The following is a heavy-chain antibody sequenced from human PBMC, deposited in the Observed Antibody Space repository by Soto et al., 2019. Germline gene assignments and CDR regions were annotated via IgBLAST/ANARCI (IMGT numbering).Heavy chain of an antibody. V-gene: IGHV1-69*13. Sequence: SVKVSCKASGGTISSYAISWVRQAPGQGLEWMGGIIPIFGTANYAQKFQGRVTITADESTSTAYMELSSLRSEDTAVYYCARDGDGYNSFDYWGQGTLVTVSS. CDR2: IIPIFGTA. CDR1: GGTISSYA. D-gene: IGHD1-1*01. J-gene: IGHJ4*02. CDR3: ARDGDGYNSFDY.